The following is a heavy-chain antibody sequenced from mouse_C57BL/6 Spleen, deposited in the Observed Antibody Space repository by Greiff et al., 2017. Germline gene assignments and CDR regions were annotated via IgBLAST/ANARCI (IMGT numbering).Heavy chain of an antibody. V-gene: IGHV1-72*01. CDR2: IDPNSGGT. D-gene: IGHD1-1*01. CDR3: ARSDYYGSSPAWFAY. CDR1: GYTFTSYW. Sequence: QVQLQQPGAELVKSGASVRLSCKASGYTFTSYWMHWVKQRPGRGLEWIGRIDPNSGGTKYNEKFKSKATLTVDKPSSTAYMQLSSLTSEDSAVYSCARSDYYGSSPAWFAYWGQGTLVTVSA. J-gene: IGHJ3*01.